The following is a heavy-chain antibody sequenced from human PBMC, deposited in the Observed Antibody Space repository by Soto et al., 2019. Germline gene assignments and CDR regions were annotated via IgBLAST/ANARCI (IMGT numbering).Heavy chain of an antibody. CDR2: ISGGGDGT. Sequence: EVQLLESGGGLVQPGGSLRLSCAASGFTFGNYAMIWVRQAPGKGLEWVSTISGGGDGTYYADSVRGRFTISRENSRNTVYLQMNSLSAEYTAVYYCAKKGLCSLATYCSTGDCHYAFDIWGKGTMVTVSS. J-gene: IGHJ3*02. D-gene: IGHD2-15*01. CDR3: AKKGLCSLATYCSTGDCHYAFDI. CDR1: GFTFGNYA. V-gene: IGHV3-23*01.